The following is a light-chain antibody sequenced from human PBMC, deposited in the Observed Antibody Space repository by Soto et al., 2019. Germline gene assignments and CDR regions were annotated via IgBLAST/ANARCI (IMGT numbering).Light chain of an antibody. Sequence: AVQLTQSPSSLSASVGGTVTITCRASQGISDALAWCQQRPGKSPNLLIFDASTLASGVPSRFSGSGSGTHFTLTISSLQPEDFASYFCQHFNNFPPTFGQGTKVDI. CDR2: DAS. J-gene: IGKJ1*01. CDR3: QHFNNFPPT. CDR1: QGISDA. V-gene: IGKV1D-13*01.